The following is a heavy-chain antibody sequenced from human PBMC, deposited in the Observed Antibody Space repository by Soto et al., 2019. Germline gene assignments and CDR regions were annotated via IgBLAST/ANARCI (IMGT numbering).Heavy chain of an antibody. CDR2: INHSGST. CDR3: ARGRGTVAGRRHYYYYGMDV. CDR1: GGSFSCYY. Sequence: KTSETLSLTCADYGGSFSCYYWSWIRQPPGKGLEWIGEINHSGSTNYNPSLKSRVTISVDTSKNQFSLKLSSVTAADTAVYYCARGRGTVAGRRHYYYYGMDVWGQGTTVTVSS. V-gene: IGHV4-34*01. D-gene: IGHD6-19*01. J-gene: IGHJ6*02.